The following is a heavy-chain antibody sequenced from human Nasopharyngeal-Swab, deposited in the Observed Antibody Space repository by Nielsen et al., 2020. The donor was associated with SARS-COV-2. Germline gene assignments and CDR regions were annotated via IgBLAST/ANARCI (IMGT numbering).Heavy chain of an antibody. CDR2: AGGNDGST. CDR3: AKKYGTRGWYVGLDY. Sequence: GESLKISCAASGFGFSAFAMSWVRQAPGKALEWVSAAGGNDGSTFYADSVRGRFTISRDNSKNTLYLQMNSLRAEDTALYYCAKKYGTRGWYVGLDYWGQGTQVTVSS. V-gene: IGHV3-23*01. D-gene: IGHD6-19*01. J-gene: IGHJ4*02. CDR1: GFGFSAFA.